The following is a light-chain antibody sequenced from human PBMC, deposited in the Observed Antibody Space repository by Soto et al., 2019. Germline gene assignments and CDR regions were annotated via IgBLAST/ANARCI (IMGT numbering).Light chain of an antibody. V-gene: IGLV2-8*01. CDR1: SSDVGGYNY. CDR2: EVS. Sequence: QSVLTQPPSASGSPGQSVTISCTGTSSDVGGYNYVSWYQQHPGKAPKLMIYEVSKLPSGVPDRFSGSKSGNTASLTVSGLQAEDEADYYCSSYAGSNNVFGTGTKVTV. J-gene: IGLJ1*01. CDR3: SSYAGSNNV.